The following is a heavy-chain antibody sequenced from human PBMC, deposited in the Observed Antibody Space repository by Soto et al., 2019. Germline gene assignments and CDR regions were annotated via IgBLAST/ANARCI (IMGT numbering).Heavy chain of an antibody. CDR1: GYTFTSYY. Sequence: QVQLVQSGAEVKKPGASVKVSCKASGYTFTSYYMHWVRQAPGQGLEWMGIINPSGGSTSYAQKFQRRVTMTRDTSTSTVYMELSSLRSEDTAVYYCGRGSGLLYGMDVWGQGTTVTVSS. V-gene: IGHV1-46*01. CDR2: INPSGGST. J-gene: IGHJ6*02. CDR3: GRGSGLLYGMDV. D-gene: IGHD3-10*01.